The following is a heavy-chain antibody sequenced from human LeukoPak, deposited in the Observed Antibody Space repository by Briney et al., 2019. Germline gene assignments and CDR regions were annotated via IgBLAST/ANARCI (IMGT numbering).Heavy chain of an antibody. CDR3: AKDPRYSSGQGYY. D-gene: IGHD6-19*01. Sequence: GRSLRLSCAASGFTFSSYGMHWVRQAPGKGLEWVAVISYDRSNKYYADSVKGRFTISRDNSKNTLYLQMNSLRAEDTAVYYCAKDPRYSSGQGYYWGQGTLVTVSS. CDR2: ISYDRSNK. J-gene: IGHJ4*02. CDR1: GFTFSSYG. V-gene: IGHV3-30*18.